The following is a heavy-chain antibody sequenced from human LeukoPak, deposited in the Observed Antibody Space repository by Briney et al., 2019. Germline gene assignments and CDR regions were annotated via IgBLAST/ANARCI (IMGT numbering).Heavy chain of an antibody. Sequence: GGSLRLSCAASGFSFSSHWMFWVRQAPGRGLEWVANIKQDGSEKYYVDSVKGRFTISRDNAKNSLYLQMNSLRAEDTAIYYCARYYDFWSSIDYWGQETLATVSS. J-gene: IGHJ4*02. V-gene: IGHV3-7*05. CDR1: GFSFSSHW. D-gene: IGHD3-3*01. CDR2: IKQDGSEK. CDR3: ARYYDFWSSIDY.